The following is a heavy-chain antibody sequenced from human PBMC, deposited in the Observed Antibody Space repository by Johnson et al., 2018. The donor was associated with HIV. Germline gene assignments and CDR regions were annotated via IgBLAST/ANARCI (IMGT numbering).Heavy chain of an antibody. V-gene: IGHV3-7*01. J-gene: IGHJ3*02. Sequence: VQLVESGGGLVQPGGSLRLSCAASGFTFSSYWMSWVRQAPGKGLAWVANIKQDGSEKYYVDSVKGRFTISRDNAKNSLYLQMNSLRAEDTAVYYCARGLLYSSSSGLDAFDIWGQGTMVTVSS. CDR1: GFTFSSYW. D-gene: IGHD6-6*01. CDR3: ARGLLYSSSSGLDAFDI. CDR2: IKQDGSEK.